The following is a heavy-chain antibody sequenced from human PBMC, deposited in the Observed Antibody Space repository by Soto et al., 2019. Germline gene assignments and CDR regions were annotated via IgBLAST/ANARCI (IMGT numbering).Heavy chain of an antibody. Sequence: ASVKVSCKVSGYTLTELSMHWVRQAPGKGLEWMGGFDPEDGETIYAQKFQGRVTMTEDTSTDTAYMELSSLRSEDTAVYYCLGTFYCCTYCFDYWGQGILVTVSS. CDR2: FDPEDGET. CDR1: GYTLTELS. J-gene: IGHJ4*02. CDR3: LGTFYCCTYCFDY. D-gene: IGHD2-15*01. V-gene: IGHV1-24*01.